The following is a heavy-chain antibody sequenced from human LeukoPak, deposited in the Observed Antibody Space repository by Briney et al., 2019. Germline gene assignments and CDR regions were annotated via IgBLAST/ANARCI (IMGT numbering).Heavy chain of an antibody. V-gene: IGHV4-4*07. CDR1: GGSISSYY. J-gene: IGHJ4*02. D-gene: IGHD3-10*01. Sequence: SETLSLTCTVSGGSISSYYWRWFRQPAGKGLEWIGRIYTSGSTNYNPSLKSRVTISVDTSKNQFSLKLSSVTAADTAVYYCARSHYGSGSYYSVGDYWGQGTLVTVSS. CDR2: IYTSGST. CDR3: ARSHYGSGSYYSVGDY.